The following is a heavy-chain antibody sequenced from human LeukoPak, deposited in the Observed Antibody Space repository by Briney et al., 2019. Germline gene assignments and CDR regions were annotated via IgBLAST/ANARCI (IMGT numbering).Heavy chain of an antibody. D-gene: IGHD6-13*01. Sequence: ASVKVSCKASGYTFTSYGISWVRQAPGQGLEWMGWISAYNGNTNYAQKLQGRDTMTTDTSTSTAYMELRSLRSDDTAVYYCARDSSSWYDDAFDIWGQGIMVTVSS. CDR2: ISAYNGNT. J-gene: IGHJ3*02. CDR1: GYTFTSYG. V-gene: IGHV1-18*01. CDR3: ARDSSSWYDDAFDI.